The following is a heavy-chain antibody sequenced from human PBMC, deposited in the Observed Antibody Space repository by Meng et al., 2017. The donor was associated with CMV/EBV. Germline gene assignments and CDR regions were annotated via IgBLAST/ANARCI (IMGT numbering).Heavy chain of an antibody. J-gene: IGHJ6*02. V-gene: IGHV3-53*01. CDR2: IYSGGST. CDR1: GFTVSSNY. D-gene: IGHD6-19*01. Sequence: GESLKISCAASGFTVSSNYMSWVRQAPGKGLEWVSVIYSGGSTYYADSVKGRSTISRDNSKNTLYFQMNSRRAEDTAVYYCARDGRFSDISSGWYRDKYYYYGMDVWGQGTTVTVSS. CDR3: ARDGRFSDISSGWYRDKYYYYGMDV.